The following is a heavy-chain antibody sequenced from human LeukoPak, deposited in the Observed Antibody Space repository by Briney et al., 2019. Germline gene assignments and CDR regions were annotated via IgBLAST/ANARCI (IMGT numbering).Heavy chain of an antibody. CDR3: ARLTGGGSYWGYFDY. V-gene: IGHV4-4*09. D-gene: IGHD1-26*01. CDR1: GATIPSSYY. Sequence: SETLSLTCTVSGATIPSSYYWSWIRQPPGKGLECIGYISASGNTNYNPSLKSRVTISVDTSKSQFSLNLSSVTAADTAIYYCARLTGGGSYWGYFDYWGQGNLVTVSS. CDR2: ISASGNT. J-gene: IGHJ4*02.